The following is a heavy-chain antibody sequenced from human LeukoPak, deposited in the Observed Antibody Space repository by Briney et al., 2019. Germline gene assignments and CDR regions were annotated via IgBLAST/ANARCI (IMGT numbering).Heavy chain of an antibody. J-gene: IGHJ4*02. V-gene: IGHV3-7*01. CDR2: TNQDGSVK. Sequence: PGGSLRLSCKASGFTFNTFWMAWVRQAPGKGLEWVSNTNQDGSVKFYVDSVKGRFTVSRDNAKNSLYLEMSSLRAEDTAVYYCAKFVAALGAPHYYFDSWGQGTLVTVSS. CDR3: AKFVAALGAPHYYFDS. D-gene: IGHD2-21*01. CDR1: GFTFNTFW.